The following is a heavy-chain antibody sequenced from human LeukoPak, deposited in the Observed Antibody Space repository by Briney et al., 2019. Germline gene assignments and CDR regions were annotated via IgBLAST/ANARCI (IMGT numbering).Heavy chain of an antibody. CDR3: ARESFSGSYYG. V-gene: IGHV3-7*01. CDR2: IKQDGSEK. CDR1: GFTFSSYW. D-gene: IGHD1-26*01. J-gene: IGHJ4*02. Sequence: GSLRLSCAASGFTFSSYWMSWVRQAPGKGLEWVANIKQDGSEKYYVDSVKGRFTISRDNTKNSLYLQMNSLRAEDTAVYYCARESFSGSYYGWGQGTLVTVSS.